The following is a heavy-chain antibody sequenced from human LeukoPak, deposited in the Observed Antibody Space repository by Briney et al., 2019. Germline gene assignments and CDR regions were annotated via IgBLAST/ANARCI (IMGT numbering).Heavy chain of an antibody. V-gene: IGHV3-48*04. CDR2: ITSNINTI. D-gene: IGHD4-17*01. J-gene: IGHJ4*02. Sequence: GGSLRLSCAASGFTFSTYNMNWVRQAPGKGLEWLAYITSNINTIYYADSVKGRFTISRDNAKNSLYLQMKSLRAEDTAVYYCARGDYGDYGYFDYWGQGTLVTVSS. CDR3: ARGDYGDYGYFDY. CDR1: GFTFSTYN.